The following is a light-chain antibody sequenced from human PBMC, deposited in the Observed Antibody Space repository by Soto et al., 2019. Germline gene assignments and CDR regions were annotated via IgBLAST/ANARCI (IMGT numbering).Light chain of an antibody. J-gene: IGLJ2*01. Sequence: QSVLTQPPSVSEAPRQRVTISCSGSSSNIGNNAVNWYQQLPGKAPKLLIYYDDLLPSGVSVRFSGSKSGTSASLAISGLQSEDEDDYYCESWDDSLNGVLFGGGTKLTVL. CDR2: YDD. CDR1: SSNIGNNA. CDR3: ESWDDSLNGVL. V-gene: IGLV1-36*01.